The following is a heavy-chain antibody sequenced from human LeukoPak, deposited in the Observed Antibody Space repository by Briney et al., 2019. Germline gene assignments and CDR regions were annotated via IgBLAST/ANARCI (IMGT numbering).Heavy chain of an antibody. CDR2: INHSGST. J-gene: IGHJ6*03. Sequence: SETLSLTCAVYGGSFSGYYWSWIRQPPGKGLEWIGEINHSGSTNYNPSLKSRVTISVDTSKNQFSLKLSSVTAADTAVYYCARGRSVVVPAARGSPDYYYHMDVWGKGTTVTVSS. V-gene: IGHV4-34*01. D-gene: IGHD2-2*01. CDR1: GGSFSGYY. CDR3: ARGRSVVVPAARGSPDYYYHMDV.